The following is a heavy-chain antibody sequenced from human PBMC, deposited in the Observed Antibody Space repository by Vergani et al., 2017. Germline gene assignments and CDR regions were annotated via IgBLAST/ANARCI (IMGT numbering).Heavy chain of an antibody. V-gene: IGHV3-21*01. Sequence: EVQLVESGGGLVKPGGSLRLSCVASGFTFGSSSMHWVRQASGKGLEWVSFISSSSSYRYYADSVKGRFTISRDNGEYSMLLQMNSLRPEDTAVYYCANGFPGYRLATEYFQHWGQGTLVTVSS. CDR2: ISSSSSYR. CDR1: GFTFGSSS. D-gene: IGHD2-2*01. CDR3: ANGFPGYRLATEYFQH. J-gene: IGHJ1*01.